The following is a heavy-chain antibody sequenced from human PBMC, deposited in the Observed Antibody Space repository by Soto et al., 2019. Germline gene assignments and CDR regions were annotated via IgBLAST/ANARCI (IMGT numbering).Heavy chain of an antibody. D-gene: IGHD3-22*01. CDR2: INAGNGNT. CDR1: GYTFTSYA. CDR3: ARTRYYYDISGPHDYTFDI. Sequence: ASVKVSCKASGYTFTSYAMHWVRQAPGQRLEWMGWINAGNGNTKYSQKFQGRVTITRDTSASTAYMELSSLRSEDTAVYYCARTRYYYDISGPHDYTFDIWGQGTMVTVSS. J-gene: IGHJ3*02. V-gene: IGHV1-3*01.